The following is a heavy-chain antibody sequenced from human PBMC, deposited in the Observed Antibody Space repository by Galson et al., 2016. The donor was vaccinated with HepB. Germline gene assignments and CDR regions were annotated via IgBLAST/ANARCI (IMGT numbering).Heavy chain of an antibody. J-gene: IGHJ5*02. CDR3: ARGGYSRSWYNTRRGWFDP. V-gene: IGHV4-39*07. Sequence: SETLSLTCTVSGGSISSSNYYWGWIRQPPGKGLEWIGSIYYSGSTYYNPSLKSRVTISVDTSKNQFSLKLSSVTAADTAVYYCARGGYSRSWYNTRRGWFDPWGQGTLVTVSS. CDR1: GGSISSSNYY. CDR2: IYYSGST. D-gene: IGHD6-13*01.